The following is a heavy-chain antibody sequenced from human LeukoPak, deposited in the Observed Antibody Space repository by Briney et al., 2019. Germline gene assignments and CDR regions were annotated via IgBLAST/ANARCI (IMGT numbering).Heavy chain of an antibody. V-gene: IGHV4-34*01. CDR3: ARAVRLRTYYYYYGMDV. Sequence: SETLSLTCAVYGGSFSGYYWSWIRQPPGKGLEWIGEINHSGSTNYNPSLKSRVTISVDTSKNQFSLKLSSVTAADTAVYYCARAVRLRTYYYYYGMDVWGQGTTVTVSS. J-gene: IGHJ6*02. D-gene: IGHD3-22*01. CDR1: GGSFSGYY. CDR2: INHSGST.